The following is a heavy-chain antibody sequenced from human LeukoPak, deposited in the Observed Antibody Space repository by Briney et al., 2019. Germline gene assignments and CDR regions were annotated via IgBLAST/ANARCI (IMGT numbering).Heavy chain of an antibody. V-gene: IGHV1-69*04. CDR1: GGTFSSYA. Sequence: ASVKVSCKASGGTFSSYAISWVRQAPGQGLEWMGRIIPILGTATYAQKFQGRVTITADKSTSTAYMELCSLRSEDTAVYYCARGAQRGYSSSWPLLVDYWGQGTLVTVSS. J-gene: IGHJ4*02. D-gene: IGHD6-13*01. CDR2: IIPILGTA. CDR3: ARGAQRGYSSSWPLLVDY.